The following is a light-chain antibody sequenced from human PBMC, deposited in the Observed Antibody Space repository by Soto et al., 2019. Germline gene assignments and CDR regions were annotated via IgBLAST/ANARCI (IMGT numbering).Light chain of an antibody. Sequence: QSVLTQPPSMSAAPGQKVTISCSGSSSNFGSNYVSWYQQLPGTAPKLLIYDNNKRPSGIPDRFSGSKSGTSATLGITGLQTGEEADYYCGTWDSSLSAGVFGGGTKLTVL. J-gene: IGLJ3*02. CDR2: DNN. CDR3: GTWDSSLSAGV. V-gene: IGLV1-51*01. CDR1: SSNFGSNY.